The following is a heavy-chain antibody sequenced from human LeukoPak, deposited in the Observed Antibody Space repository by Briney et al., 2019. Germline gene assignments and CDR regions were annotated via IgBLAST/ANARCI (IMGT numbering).Heavy chain of an antibody. D-gene: IGHD5-24*01. CDR3: AREGVIGDGYNFFDY. Sequence: ASVKVSCKASGYTFIGYYMHWVRQAPGQGLEWMGWINPHSGGTNSEQNFQGRVTMSRDMSISTVYMELSRLRSDDTALYYCAREGVIGDGYNFFDYWGQGTLVTVSS. V-gene: IGHV1-2*02. CDR1: GYTFIGYY. J-gene: IGHJ4*02. CDR2: INPHSGGT.